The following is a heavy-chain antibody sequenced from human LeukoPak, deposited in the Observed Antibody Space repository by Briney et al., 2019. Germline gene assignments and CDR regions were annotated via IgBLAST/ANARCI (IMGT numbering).Heavy chain of an antibody. CDR1: GGSISSYY. D-gene: IGHD5-18*01. CDR2: IYYSGST. CDR3: ARKRYTAMGYFDY. V-gene: IGHV4-59*01. Sequence: SETLSLTCTVSGGSISSYYWSWIRQPPGKGLEWIGYIYYSGSTNYNPSLKSRVTISVDTSKNQFSLKLSSVTAADTAVYYCARKRYTAMGYFDYWGQGNPGHRLL. J-gene: IGHJ4*02.